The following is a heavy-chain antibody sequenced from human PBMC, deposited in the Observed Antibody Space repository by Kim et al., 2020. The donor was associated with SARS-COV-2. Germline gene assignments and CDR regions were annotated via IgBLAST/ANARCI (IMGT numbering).Heavy chain of an antibody. CDR2: MNPNSGNT. V-gene: IGHV1-8*01. Sequence: ASVKVSCKASGYTFTSYDINWVRQATGQGLEWMGWMNPNSGNTGYAQKFQGRVTMTRNTSISTAYMELSSLRSEDTAVYYCARGPLLLWFGELLVYYYYGMDVWGQGTTVTVSS. CDR1: GYTFTSYD. CDR3: ARGPLLLWFGELLVYYYYGMDV. D-gene: IGHD3-10*01. J-gene: IGHJ6*02.